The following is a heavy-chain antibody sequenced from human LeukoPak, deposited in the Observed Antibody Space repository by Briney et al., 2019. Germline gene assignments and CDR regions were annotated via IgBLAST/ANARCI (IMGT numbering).Heavy chain of an antibody. Sequence: GGSLRLSCAASGFTFSSYSMNWVRQAPGKGLEWVSSISSSSSYIYYADSVKGRFTISRDNAKNSLYLQMNSLRAEDTAVYYCARDIRVVPAATRYDAFDIWGQGTTVTVSS. D-gene: IGHD2-2*01. CDR1: GFTFSSYS. CDR3: ARDIRVVPAATRYDAFDI. J-gene: IGHJ3*02. CDR2: ISSSSSYI. V-gene: IGHV3-21*01.